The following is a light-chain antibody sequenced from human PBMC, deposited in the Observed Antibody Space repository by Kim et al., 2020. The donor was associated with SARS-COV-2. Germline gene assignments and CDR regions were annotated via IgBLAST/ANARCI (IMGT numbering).Light chain of an antibody. V-gene: IGLV1-51*01. CDR1: SSNIGNNY. CDR3: GTWDSSMSAL. CDR2: DNN. J-gene: IGLJ2*01. Sequence: PGQKVTSACSGTSSNIGNNYVSWFQQLPGTAPKLLVYDNNKRPSGIPDRFSGSKSGTSATLGITGLQTGDEADYYCGTWDSSMSALFGGGTKVTVL.